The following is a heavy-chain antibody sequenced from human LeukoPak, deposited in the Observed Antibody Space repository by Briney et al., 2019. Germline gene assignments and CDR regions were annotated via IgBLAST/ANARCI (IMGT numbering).Heavy chain of an antibody. Sequence: GGSLRLSCAASGFTFSSYGMHWVRQAPGKGLEWVAVISYDGSSKYYADSVKGRFTISRDNSKNTLYLQMNSLRAEDTAVYYCAITNAFDIWGQGTMVTVSS. V-gene: IGHV3-30*03. CDR2: ISYDGSSK. CDR3: AITNAFDI. J-gene: IGHJ3*02. CDR1: GFTFSSYG.